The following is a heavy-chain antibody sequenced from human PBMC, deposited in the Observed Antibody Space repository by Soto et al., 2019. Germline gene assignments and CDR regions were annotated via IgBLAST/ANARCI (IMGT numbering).Heavy chain of an antibody. CDR3: ARGGYYYDSSAYYRPFDY. CDR1: GYTFTSYD. J-gene: IGHJ4*02. D-gene: IGHD3-22*01. V-gene: IGHV1-8*01. CDR2: MNPNSGNT. Sequence: GASLKVSCKASGYTFTSYDINWVQQATGQGREWMGWMNPNSGNTGYAQKFQGRVTMTRSTSISTAYMELSSLRSEDTAVYYCARGGYYYDSSAYYRPFDYWGQGXLVTVSS.